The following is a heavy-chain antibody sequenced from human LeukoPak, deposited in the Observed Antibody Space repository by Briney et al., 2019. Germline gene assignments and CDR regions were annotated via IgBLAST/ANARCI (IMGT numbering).Heavy chain of an antibody. D-gene: IGHD2-2*01. CDR1: GYTFTSYG. J-gene: IGHJ6*03. V-gene: IGHV1-18*01. CDR3: ARVPAAPGYYYYYYMDV. CDR2: ISAYNGNT. Sequence: GTSVKVSCKASGYTFTSYGISWVRQAPGQGLEWMGWISAYNGNTNYAQKLQGRVTMTTDTSTSTAYMELRSLRSDDTAVYYCARVPAAPGYYYYYYMDVWGKGTTVTVSS.